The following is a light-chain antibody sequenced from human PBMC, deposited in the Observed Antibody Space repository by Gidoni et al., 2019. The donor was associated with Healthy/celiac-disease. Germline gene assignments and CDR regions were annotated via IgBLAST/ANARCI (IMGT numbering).Light chain of an antibody. J-gene: IGKJ4*02. CDR3: QQDYNLPPAFT. CDR2: GAS. CDR1: QSVSSSY. V-gene: IGKV3D-7*01. Sequence: PGERVTLSCRASQSVSSSYLTWYQQKPGQAPRLLIYGASTRATSIPARFSGSGSGTDFTLTISSLPPEDIAVYDRQQDYNLPPAFTFXGXTKVEIK.